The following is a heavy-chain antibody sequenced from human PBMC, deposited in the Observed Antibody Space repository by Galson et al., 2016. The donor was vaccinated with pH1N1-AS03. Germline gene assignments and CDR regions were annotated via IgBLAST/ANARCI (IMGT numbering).Heavy chain of an antibody. Sequence: ETLSLTCDVSGGSITSRNWWNWVRQPPGQGLEWIGEVYHSGTTNYNSSLKSRVTMSVNKSKNQFSLKLNSVTAADTAVYYCARSDGRGDNFGYMRWFDPWGQGTLVTVSS. CDR1: GGSITSRNW. J-gene: IGHJ5*02. D-gene: IGHD5-12*01. V-gene: IGHV4/OR15-8*01. CDR2: VYHSGTT. CDR3: ARSDGRGDNFGYMRWFDP.